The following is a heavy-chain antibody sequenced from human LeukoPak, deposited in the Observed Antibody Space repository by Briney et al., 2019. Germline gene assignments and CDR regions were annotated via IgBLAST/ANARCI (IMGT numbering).Heavy chain of an antibody. D-gene: IGHD2-2*01. J-gene: IGHJ6*03. CDR2: ISSSSSYI. V-gene: IGHV3-21*01. CDR3: ARGGGYCSSTSCYHDYYYYMDV. Sequence: GGSLRLSCAASGFTFSSYSMNWVRQAPGKGLEWVSSISSSSSYIYYADSVKGRFTISRDNAKNSLYLQMNSLRAEDTAVYYCARGGGYCSSTSCYHDYYYYMDVWGKGTTVTVSS. CDR1: GFTFSSYS.